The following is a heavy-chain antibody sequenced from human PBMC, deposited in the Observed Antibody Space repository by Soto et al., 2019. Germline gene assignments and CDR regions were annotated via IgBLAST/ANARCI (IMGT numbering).Heavy chain of an antibody. J-gene: IGHJ4*01. V-gene: IGHV1-69*04. CDR3: ARDASESYDFWSGYPPPFYFDY. CDR2: IIPILGIA. CDR1: GGTFSSYT. D-gene: IGHD3-3*01. Sequence: SVKVSCKASGGTFSSYTISWVRQAPGQGLEWMGRIIPILGIANYAQKFQGRVTITADKSTSTAYMELSSLRSEDTAVYYCARDASESYDFWSGYPPPFYFDYWG.